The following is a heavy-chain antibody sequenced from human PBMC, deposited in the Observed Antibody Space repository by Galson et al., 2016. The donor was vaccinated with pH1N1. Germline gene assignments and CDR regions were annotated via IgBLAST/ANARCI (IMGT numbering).Heavy chain of an antibody. CDR2: INPNSGGR. D-gene: IGHD5-12*01. V-gene: IGHV1-2*02. CDR3: ARGSGYSGYDPEYYFDY. J-gene: IGHJ4*02. Sequence: SVKVSCKASGYTFTGYYMHWVRQAPGQGLEWMGWINPNSGGRNYAQKFQGRVTMTRDTSISTAYKELSRLRSDDTAVYSCARGSGYSGYDPEYYFDYWGQGTLVTVSS. CDR1: GYTFTGYY.